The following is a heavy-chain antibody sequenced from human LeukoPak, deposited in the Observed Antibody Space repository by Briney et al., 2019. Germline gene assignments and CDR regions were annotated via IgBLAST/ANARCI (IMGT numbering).Heavy chain of an antibody. V-gene: IGHV1-2*02. J-gene: IGHJ4*02. CDR1: GYTFTGYY. D-gene: IGHD4-23*01. CDR3: ATDYGGNSDFDY. CDR2: INPNSGGT. Sequence: ASEKVSCKASGYTFTGYYMHWVRQAPGQGLEWMGWINPNSGGTNYAQKFQGRVTMTRDTSISTAYMELSRLRCDDTAVYYCATDYGGNSDFDYWGQGTLVTVSS.